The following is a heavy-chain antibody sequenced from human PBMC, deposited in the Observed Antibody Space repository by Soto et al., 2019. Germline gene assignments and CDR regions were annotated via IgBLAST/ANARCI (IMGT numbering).Heavy chain of an antibody. CDR2: IYSGGST. CDR3: ASQDCSGGSCYSEEYYYYYYMDV. J-gene: IGHJ6*03. Sequence: EVQLVESGGGLVQPGGSLRLSCAASGFTVSSNYMSWVHQAPGKGLEWVSVIYSGGSTYYADSVKGRFTISRDNSKNTLYLQMNSLRAEDTAVYYCASQDCSGGSCYSEEYYYYYYMDVWGKGTTVTVSS. V-gene: IGHV3-66*04. D-gene: IGHD2-15*01. CDR1: GFTVSSNY.